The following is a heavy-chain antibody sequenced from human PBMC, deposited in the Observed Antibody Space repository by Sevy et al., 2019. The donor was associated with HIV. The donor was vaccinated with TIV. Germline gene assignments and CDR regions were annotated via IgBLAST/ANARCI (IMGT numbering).Heavy chain of an antibody. CDR3: ARWGYYYDRSGLDY. V-gene: IGHV1-2*02. CDR2: INPNSGGT. J-gene: IGHJ4*02. CDR1: GYTFTGYY. Sequence: ASVKVSCKASGYTFTGYYMHWVRQAPGQGLEWMGWINPNSGGTNYAQKFQGRVTMTSDTSISKAYMELSRLRSDDTAVYYCARWGYYYDRSGLDYWGQGTLVTVSS. D-gene: IGHD3-22*01.